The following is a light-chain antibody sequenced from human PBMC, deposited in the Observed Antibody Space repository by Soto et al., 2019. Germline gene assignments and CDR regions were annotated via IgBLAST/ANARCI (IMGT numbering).Light chain of an antibody. Sequence: QPALTQPASVSGSPGQSITISCTGTSSDVGGYNYVSWYQQHPGKAPKLMIYDVSNRPSGVSNRFSGSKSGNTASLTISGLQAEDEADYYCSSYTSSILYVFGSGTKVIVL. CDR1: SSDVGGYNY. V-gene: IGLV2-14*01. J-gene: IGLJ1*01. CDR3: SSYTSSILYV. CDR2: DVS.